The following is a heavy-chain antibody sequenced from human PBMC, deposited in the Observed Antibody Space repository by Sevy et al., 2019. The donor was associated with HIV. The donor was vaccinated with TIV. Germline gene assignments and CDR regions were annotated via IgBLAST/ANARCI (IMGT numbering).Heavy chain of an antibody. D-gene: IGHD4-17*01. CDR3: ARDLPPSATTVPHFDY. V-gene: IGHV3-48*03. Sequence: HGGSLRLSCTASGFTFSSYEMNWVRQAPGKGLEWVSYISNSGSTIHYSDSVKGRFTISRDNAKNSLYLQMNSLRAEDTAVYYCARDLPPSATTVPHFDYWGRGTLVTVSS. CDR1: GFTFSSYE. CDR2: ISNSGSTI. J-gene: IGHJ4*02.